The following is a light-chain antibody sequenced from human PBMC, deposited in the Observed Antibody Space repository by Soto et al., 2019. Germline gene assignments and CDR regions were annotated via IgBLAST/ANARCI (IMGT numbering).Light chain of an antibody. J-gene: IGKJ2*01. CDR3: QQYDSYPYT. V-gene: IGKV1-5*03. CDR2: RAS. CDR1: QSISTY. Sequence: DIQMTQSPSTLSAAVGDRVTITCRASQSISTYLALFQLKPGKAPVLLIYRASSLESGVPSRFSGSGSGTECTVTISNLQPDEFATYYCQQYDSYPYTFGQGTKLEIK.